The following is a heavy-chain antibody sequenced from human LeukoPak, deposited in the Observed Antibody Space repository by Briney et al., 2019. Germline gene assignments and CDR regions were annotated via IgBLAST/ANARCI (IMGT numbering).Heavy chain of an antibody. CDR2: INHSGST. CDR1: GGSFSGYY. D-gene: IGHD6-6*01. V-gene: IGHV4-34*01. Sequence: SETLSLTCAVYGGSFSGYYWSWIRRPPGKGLEWIGEINHSGSTNYNPSLKSRVTISVDTSKNQFSLKLSSVTAADTAVYYCAGCIAARRWFDPWGQGTLVTVSS. CDR3: AGCIAARRWFDP. J-gene: IGHJ5*02.